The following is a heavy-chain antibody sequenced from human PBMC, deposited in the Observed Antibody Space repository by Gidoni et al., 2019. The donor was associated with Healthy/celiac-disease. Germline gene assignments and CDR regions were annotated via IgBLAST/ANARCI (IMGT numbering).Heavy chain of an antibody. CDR1: GFPFSSYW. D-gene: IGHD3-3*01. V-gene: IGHV3-7*03. CDR3: ARVLGDFWSGYYSDYYYYGMDV. J-gene: IGHJ6*02. Sequence: EVQLVESGGGLVQPGGSLRLSGAASGFPFSSYWLSWVRQAPGKGLEWVANIKQDGSEKYYVDSVKGRFTISRDNTKNSLYLQMNSLRAEDTAVYYCARVLGDFWSGYYSDYYYYGMDVWGQGTTVTVSS. CDR2: IKQDGSEK.